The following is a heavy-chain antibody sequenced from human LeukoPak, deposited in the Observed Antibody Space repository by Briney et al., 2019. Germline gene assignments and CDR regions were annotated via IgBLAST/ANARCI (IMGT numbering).Heavy chain of an antibody. CDR2: IKQDGSEK. CDR1: GFTFSSNW. Sequence: GGSLRLSCAASGFTFSSNWMRWVRQAPGKGLEWVASIKQDGSEKYYVGSVKGRFTISRDNAKNSLFLQMDSLRVEDTAVYYCARVDKNRASDYWGQGTLVTVSS. D-gene: IGHD2-2*03. J-gene: IGHJ4*02. V-gene: IGHV3-7*01. CDR3: ARVDKNRASDY.